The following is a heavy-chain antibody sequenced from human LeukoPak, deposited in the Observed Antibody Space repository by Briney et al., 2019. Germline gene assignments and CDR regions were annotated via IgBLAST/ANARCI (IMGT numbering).Heavy chain of an antibody. CDR3: ARDLRYDSSGYSRDY. J-gene: IGHJ4*02. V-gene: IGHV3-21*01. D-gene: IGHD3-22*01. Sequence: GGSLRLSCAASGFTLSSYSMNWVRQAPGKGLEWVSSISSSSSYIYYADSVKGRFTISRDNAKNSLYLQMNSLRAEDTAVYYCARDLRYDSSGYSRDYWGQGTLVTVSS. CDR1: GFTLSSYS. CDR2: ISSSSSYI.